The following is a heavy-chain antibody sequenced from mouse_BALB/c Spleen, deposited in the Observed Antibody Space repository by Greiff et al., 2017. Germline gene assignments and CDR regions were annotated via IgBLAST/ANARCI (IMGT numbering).Heavy chain of an antibody. J-gene: IGHJ4*01. V-gene: IGHV8-8*01. Sequence: QVQLKESGPGILQPSQTLSLTCSFSGFSLSTSGMGVGWIRQPSGKGLEWLAHIWWDDDKYYNTALKSGLTISKDTSKNQVFLKIASVDTADTATYYCARILELRRTDYYAMDYWGQGTSVTVSS. CDR3: ARILELRRTDYYAMDY. D-gene: IGHD2-4*01. CDR2: IWWDDDK. CDR1: GFSLSTSGMG.